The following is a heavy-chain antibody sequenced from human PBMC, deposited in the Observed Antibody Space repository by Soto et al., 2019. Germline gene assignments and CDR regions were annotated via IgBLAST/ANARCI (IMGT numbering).Heavy chain of an antibody. J-gene: IGHJ4*02. V-gene: IGHV3-15*01. CDR3: TTDLAYDILTGHYY. CDR1: GFTFSNAW. CDR2: IKSKTDGGTT. D-gene: IGHD3-9*01. Sequence: EVQLVESGGGLVKPGGSLRLSCAASGFTFSNAWMSWVRQAPGKGLEWVGRIKSKTDGGTTDYAAPVKGSFTISRDDSKNTLYLQMNSLKTEEPAVYYCTTDLAYDILTGHYYWGQGTLVTVSS.